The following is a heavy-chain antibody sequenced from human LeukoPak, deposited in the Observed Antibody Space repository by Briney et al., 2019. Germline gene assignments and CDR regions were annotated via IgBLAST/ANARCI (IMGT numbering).Heavy chain of an antibody. J-gene: IGHJ4*02. CDR2: IYTSGST. CDR3: ASLSYHRGSSTLFDY. D-gene: IGHD6-6*01. V-gene: IGHV4-4*07. CDR1: GGSISSYY. Sequence: SETLSLTCTVSGGSISSYYWSWIRQPAGKGLEWIGRIYTSGSTNYNPSLKSRVTMSVDTSKNQFSLKLSSVTAADTAVYYCASLSYHRGSSTLFDYWGQGTLVTVSS.